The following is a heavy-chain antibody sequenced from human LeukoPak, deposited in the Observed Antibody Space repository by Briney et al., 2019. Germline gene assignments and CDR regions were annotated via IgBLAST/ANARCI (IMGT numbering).Heavy chain of an antibody. CDR1: GGTFSSYA. Sequence: GSSVKVSCKASGGTFSSYAISWVRQAPGQGLEWMGEIIPIFGTANYAQKFQGRVTITADESTSTAYMDLSSLGSTDTAVYYCARESVAGKGCDFDYWGQGTLVTVSS. V-gene: IGHV1-69*01. J-gene: IGHJ4*02. D-gene: IGHD6-19*01. CDR3: ARESVAGKGCDFDY. CDR2: IIPIFGTA.